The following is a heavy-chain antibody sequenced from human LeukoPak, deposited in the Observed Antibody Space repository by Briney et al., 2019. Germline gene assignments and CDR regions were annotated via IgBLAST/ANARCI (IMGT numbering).Heavy chain of an antibody. D-gene: IGHD6-13*01. Sequence: SVKVSCKASGGTFSSYAISWVRQAPGQALEWMGRIIPIFGTANYAQKFQGRVTITKDESTSTAYMELSSLRSEDTAVYYCARETAAAGDYWGQGTLVTVSS. CDR2: IIPIFGTA. CDR1: GGTFSSYA. J-gene: IGHJ4*02. CDR3: ARETAAAGDY. V-gene: IGHV1-69*05.